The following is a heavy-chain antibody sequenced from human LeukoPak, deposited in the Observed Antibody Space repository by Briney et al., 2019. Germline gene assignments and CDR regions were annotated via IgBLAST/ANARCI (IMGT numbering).Heavy chain of an antibody. CDR2: ISHSGNT. J-gene: IGHJ4*02. D-gene: IGHD3-10*01. CDR1: GGSFSDSF. CDR3: ARGAHYTWDY. Sequence: SETLSLTCGFYGGSFSDSFWSGVRQSPEMGMEWIGEISHSGNTKYGPSLESRVTISIDTSKNQVFLKLTSVTAADTAVYYCARGAHYTWDYWGQGTLVTVSS. V-gene: IGHV4-34*01.